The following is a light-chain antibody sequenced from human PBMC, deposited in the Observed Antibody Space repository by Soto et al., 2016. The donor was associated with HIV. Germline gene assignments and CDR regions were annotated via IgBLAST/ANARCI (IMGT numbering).Light chain of an antibody. V-gene: IGLV3-21*02. Sequence: SYELTQPPSVSVAPGQTARITCEGDNIGSKSVHWYQQRPGQAPVLVVFDVSDRPSDIPDRFSGSKSGNTATLTISRVEAGDEADYYCQVWDISSGHVVFGGGTKLPVL. CDR2: DVS. CDR3: QVWDISSGHVV. CDR1: NIGSKS. J-gene: IGLJ2*01.